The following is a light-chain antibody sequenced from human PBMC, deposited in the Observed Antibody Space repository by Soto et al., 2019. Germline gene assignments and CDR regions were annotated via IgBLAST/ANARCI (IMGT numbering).Light chain of an antibody. CDR1: SSDIGSYNL. CDR2: EGS. J-gene: IGLJ1*01. CDR3: CSYAGSSTSLYV. V-gene: IGLV2-23*01. Sequence: QSVLTQPASVSGSPGQSITISCTGTSSDIGSYNLVSWYQQHPGKAPKLMIYEGSKRPSGVSNRFSGSKSGNTASLTISGLQADDEADYYCCSYAGSSTSLYVFGTGTKVTVL.